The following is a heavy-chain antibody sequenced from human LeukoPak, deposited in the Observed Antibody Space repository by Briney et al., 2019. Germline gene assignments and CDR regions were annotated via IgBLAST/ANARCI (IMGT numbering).Heavy chain of an antibody. CDR2: ISTSSLHI. V-gene: IGHV3-21*01. CDR3: ARPKGLEGYFDY. J-gene: IGHJ4*02. Sequence: SGGSLRLSCAASGFTFSSYSMNWVRQAPGKGLEWVSYISTSSLHIYYADSVKGRFTISRDNVKNSLFLQMNSLRAEDTAVYYCARPKGLEGYFDYWGQGTLVTVSS. CDR1: GFTFSSYS.